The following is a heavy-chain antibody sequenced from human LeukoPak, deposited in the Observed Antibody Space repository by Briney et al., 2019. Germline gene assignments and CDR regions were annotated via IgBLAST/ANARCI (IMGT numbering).Heavy chain of an antibody. D-gene: IGHD3-22*01. CDR3: ARSYYYDSSGYHQLDYYYYGMDV. V-gene: IGHV4-30-4*01. CDR2: IYYSGST. J-gene: IGHJ6*02. CDR1: GGSISSGDYY. Sequence: SETPSLTCTVSGGSISSGDYYWSWIRQPPGKGLEWIGYIYYSGSTYYNPSLKSRVTISVDTSKNQFSLKLSSVTAADTAVYYCARSYYYDSSGYHQLDYYYYGMDVWGQGTTVTVSS.